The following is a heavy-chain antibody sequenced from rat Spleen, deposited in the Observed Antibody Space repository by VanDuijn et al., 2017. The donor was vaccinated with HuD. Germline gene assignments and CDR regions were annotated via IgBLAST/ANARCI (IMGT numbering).Heavy chain of an antibody. J-gene: IGHJ2*01. Sequence: EVQLVESGGGLVQPGRSMKLSCAASGFTFSNYGMAWVRQAPKKGLEWVAYISYDGGSTYYRDSVKGRFTISRDNAKSTLYLQMDSLRSEDTATYYCTTPYTTDYYYPWGQGVMVTVSS. V-gene: IGHV5-20*01. D-gene: IGHD1-6*01. CDR2: ISYDGGST. CDR3: TTPYTTDYYYP. CDR1: GFTFSNYG.